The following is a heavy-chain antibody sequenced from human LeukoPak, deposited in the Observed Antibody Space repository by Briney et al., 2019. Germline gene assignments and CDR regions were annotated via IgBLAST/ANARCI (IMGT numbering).Heavy chain of an antibody. CDR2: IYYDGSNI. V-gene: IGHV3-33*01. CDR1: EFTFTTYG. J-gene: IGHJ4*02. Sequence: PGRSLTLSCAASEFTFTTYGMHWVRQAPGKGLEWVAFIYYDGSNIYYADYVKGRFTISRDNSKNTLYLQMNSLRAEDTAIYYCARYMSGVAYSGYENWGQGTLVTVSS. D-gene: IGHD5-12*01. CDR3: ARYMSGVAYSGYEN.